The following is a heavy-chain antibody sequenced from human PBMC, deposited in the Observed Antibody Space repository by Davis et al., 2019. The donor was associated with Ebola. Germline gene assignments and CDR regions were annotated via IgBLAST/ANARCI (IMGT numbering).Heavy chain of an antibody. J-gene: IGHJ3*01. CDR3: ASLRRTITGMDDGFDL. V-gene: IGHV5-51*01. CDR2: IYTGDSDT. Sequence: GESLKISCKDSENSFSTYWIAWVRQMPGKGLEWMGLIYTGDSDTRISPSFRGRVTISADKSTRTAYLQRGSLRASDTAMYYCASLRRTITGMDDGFDLWGQGTMVTVSS. D-gene: IGHD1-20*01. CDR1: ENSFSTYW.